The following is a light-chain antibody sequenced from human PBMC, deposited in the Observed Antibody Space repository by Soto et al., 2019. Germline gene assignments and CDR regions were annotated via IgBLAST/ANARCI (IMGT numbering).Light chain of an antibody. CDR3: GTWDNSLSAGV. Sequence: QSALTQPPSVSAAPGQKVAISCSGSSSNIGNRYVSWYQQLPGTAPKLLIYDNNKRPSGIPDRFSGSKSGTSATLDITGLQTGDEADYYCGTWDNSLSAGVFGGGTKLTVL. CDR2: DNN. CDR1: SSNIGNRY. V-gene: IGLV1-51*01. J-gene: IGLJ3*02.